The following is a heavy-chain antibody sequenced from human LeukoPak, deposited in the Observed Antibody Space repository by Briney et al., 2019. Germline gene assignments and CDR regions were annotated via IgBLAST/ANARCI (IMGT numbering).Heavy chain of an antibody. CDR1: GFTFSSYS. CDR2: ISSSSSYL. Sequence: GGSLRLSCAASGFTFSSYSMNWVRQAPGKGLEWVSSISSSSSYLYYADSVKGRFTISRDNAKNSLYLQMNSLRAEDTAVYYCAREYYDFWSGYYNYYYYGMDVWGQGTTVTVSS. CDR3: AREYYDFWSGYYNYYYYGMDV. J-gene: IGHJ6*02. V-gene: IGHV3-21*01. D-gene: IGHD3-3*01.